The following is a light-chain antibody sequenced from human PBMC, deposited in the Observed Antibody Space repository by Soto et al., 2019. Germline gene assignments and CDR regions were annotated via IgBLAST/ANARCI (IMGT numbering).Light chain of an antibody. J-gene: IGKJ4*01. V-gene: IGKV3-15*01. CDR3: QQYNQWPRAT. CDR1: QSVSSN. Sequence: EIVLTQSPGTLSLSPGERATLSCRASQSVSSNLAWYQQKPGQAPRLIMFRTSTRATGVPARFSGSGSETEFNITISSLQSEDFAFYYCQQYNQWPRATFGGGTKV. CDR2: RTS.